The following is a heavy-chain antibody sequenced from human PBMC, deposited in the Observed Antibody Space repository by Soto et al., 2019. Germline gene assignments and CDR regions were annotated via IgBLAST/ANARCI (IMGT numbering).Heavy chain of an antibody. V-gene: IGHV3-23*01. D-gene: IGHD4-17*01. CDR1: GFTFSSYD. CDR3: AKDSSSGTTVRYFDY. CDR2: ISGSGGSK. J-gene: IGHJ4*02. Sequence: EVQLLESGGGLVKPGGSLRLSCAVSGFTFSSYDMSWVRQAPGKGLEWVSAISGSGGSKYYANSVEGRFTTSRDNSKNTLYLKMNRLRDEDTGVYYCAKDSSSGTTVRYFDYWGQGTLVTVSS.